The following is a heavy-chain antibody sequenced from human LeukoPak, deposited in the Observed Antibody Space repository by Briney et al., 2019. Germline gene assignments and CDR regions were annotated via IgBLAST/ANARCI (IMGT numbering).Heavy chain of an antibody. Sequence: ASVKVSCKASGYTFTSYGISWVRQAPGQGLEWMGWISAYNGNTNYAQKLQGRVTMTTDTSTSTAYMELRSLRSDDTAVYYRARDLLAMAKIRVSYYGMDVWGQGTTVTVSS. CDR1: GYTFTSYG. CDR2: ISAYNGNT. CDR3: ARDLLAMAKIRVSYYGMDV. D-gene: IGHD5-12*01. J-gene: IGHJ6*02. V-gene: IGHV1-18*01.